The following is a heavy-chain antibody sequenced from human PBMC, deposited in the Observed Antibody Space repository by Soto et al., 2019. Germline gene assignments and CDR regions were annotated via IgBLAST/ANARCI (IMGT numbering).Heavy chain of an antibody. D-gene: IGHD1-26*01. J-gene: IGHJ4*02. CDR1: GFTVSDSY. CDR3: ANLSNSLRYIDY. CDR2: IYGGGNT. Sequence: GGSLRLSCAASGFTVSDSYMSWVRQAPGKGLEWVSVIYGGGNTFYADSVKGRFTISRDSSQNTLYLQMNSLRAEDTAVYYCANLSNSLRYIDYWAQGTLVTV. V-gene: IGHV3-66*01.